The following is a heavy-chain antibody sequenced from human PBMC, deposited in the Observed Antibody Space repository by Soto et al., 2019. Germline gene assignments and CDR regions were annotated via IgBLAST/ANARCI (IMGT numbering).Heavy chain of an antibody. CDR3: ATMGTPATGLYFFDY. Sequence: QVQLQESGPGLVKPSQTLSLTCTVSGGSISSGNYYWSWIRQPTGTGLEWIGFISYSGSTYYCTSLKSRVTISVDTSKSQFSLNLSFGTSAATAVYYCATMGTPATGLYFFDYWGQGSLVTVSS. D-gene: IGHD2-15*01. V-gene: IGHV4-30-4*01. CDR1: GGSISSGNYY. CDR2: ISYSGST. J-gene: IGHJ4*02.